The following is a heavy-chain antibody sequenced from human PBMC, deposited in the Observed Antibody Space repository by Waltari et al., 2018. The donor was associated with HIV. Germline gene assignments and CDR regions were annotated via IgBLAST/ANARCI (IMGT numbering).Heavy chain of an antibody. Sequence: EVQLVQSGAEVKKPGESLTIYCKGSGYSFTSYWIGWVSQMPGKGLEWMGIIYPGDSDTRYSPSFQGQVTISADKSISTAYLQWSSLKASDTAIYYCARHQYSTFFGMDVWGQGTTVTVSS. D-gene: IGHD4-4*01. J-gene: IGHJ6*02. CDR3: ARHQYSTFFGMDV. CDR1: GYSFTSYW. CDR2: IYPGDSDT. V-gene: IGHV5-51*01.